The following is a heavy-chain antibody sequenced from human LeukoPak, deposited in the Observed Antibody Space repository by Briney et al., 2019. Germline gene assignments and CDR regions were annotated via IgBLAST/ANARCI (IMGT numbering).Heavy chain of an antibody. V-gene: IGHV3-30*18. CDR1: GFTFSSYG. Sequence: GGSLRLSCAASGFTFSSYGMHWVRQAPGKGLEWVAVVSYDGSNKYYADSVKGRFTISRDNSKNTLYLQMNSLRPEDTAVYYCAKDGYSSGWSVYYYYYGMDVWGQGTTVTVSS. CDR3: AKDGYSSGWSVYYYYYGMDV. D-gene: IGHD6-19*01. J-gene: IGHJ6*02. CDR2: VSYDGSNK.